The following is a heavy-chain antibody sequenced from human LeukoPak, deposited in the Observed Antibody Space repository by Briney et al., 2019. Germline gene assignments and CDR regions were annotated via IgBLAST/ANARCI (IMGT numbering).Heavy chain of an antibody. CDR2: ISYDGSNK. CDR3: ARDQYYYDSSGYYSALDY. V-gene: IGHV3-30*03. CDR1: GFTFSSYG. D-gene: IGHD3-22*01. Sequence: PGRSLRLSCAASGFTFSSYGMHWVRQAPGKGLEWVAVISYDGSNKYYADSVKGRFTISRDNSKNTLYLQMNSLRAEDTAVYYCARDQYYYDSSGYYSALDYWGQGTLVTVSS. J-gene: IGHJ4*02.